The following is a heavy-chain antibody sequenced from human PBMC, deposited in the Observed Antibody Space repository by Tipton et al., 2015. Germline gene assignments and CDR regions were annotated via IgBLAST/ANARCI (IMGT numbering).Heavy chain of an antibody. J-gene: IGHJ4*02. CDR3: ARDRDDVDWYAIDY. D-gene: IGHD6-13*01. V-gene: IGHV1-18*01. CDR1: NYTFSAFG. Sequence: QVQLVQSGPEVKRSGASVTVSCKASNYTFSAFGINWVRQAPGQGLEWMGWVNPLNRNTNLPRKHWGRVFLTTDTSTNTVYMELRSLTPDDTAVYYCARDRDDVDWYAIDYWGQGTLVTVSS. CDR2: VNPLNRNT.